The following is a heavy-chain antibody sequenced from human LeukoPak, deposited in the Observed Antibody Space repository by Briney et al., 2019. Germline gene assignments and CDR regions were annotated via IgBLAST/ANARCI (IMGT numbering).Heavy chain of an antibody. V-gene: IGHV3-23*01. Sequence: GGSLRLSCAASGFTFSNSAMSWVRQAPGKGLEWVSTISGSGGSTYYADSVKGRFTISRDNSKSTLYLQINSLRAEDTAVYYCAKSGYNRFDYWGQGTLVTVSS. CDR3: AKSGYNRFDY. CDR2: ISGSGGST. J-gene: IGHJ4*02. D-gene: IGHD5-24*01. CDR1: GFTFSNSA.